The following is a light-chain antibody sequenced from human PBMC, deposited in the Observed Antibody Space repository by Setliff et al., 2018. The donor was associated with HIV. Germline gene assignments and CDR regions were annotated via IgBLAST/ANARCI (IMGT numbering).Light chain of an antibody. V-gene: IGLV1-40*01. CDR1: NSNIGANYH. CDR3: QSFDKSANAWV. CDR2: ANT. J-gene: IGLJ3*02. Sequence: QFVLTQPPSISGTPGQRVSISCTGTNSNIGANYHVHWYQHISGRVPTLLIYANTKRPSGVPDRFSAAKSGASASLAIAGLQAEDEADYYCQSFDKSANAWVFGGGAKVTVL.